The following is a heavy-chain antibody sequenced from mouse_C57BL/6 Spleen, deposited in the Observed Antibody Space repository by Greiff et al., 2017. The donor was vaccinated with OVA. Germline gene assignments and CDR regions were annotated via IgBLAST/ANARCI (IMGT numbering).Heavy chain of an antibody. CDR2: ISSGGDYI. Sequence: EVQLVESGEGLVKPGGSLKLSCAASGFTFSSYAMSWVRPTPETRLEWVAYISSGGDYIYYAATVQGRFTISRDNARNTLYLQMSSLKSEDTAMYYCTRLIYYDYDSAMDYWGQGTSVTVSS. J-gene: IGHJ4*01. CDR3: TRLIYYDYDSAMDY. V-gene: IGHV5-9-1*02. CDR1: GFTFSSYA. D-gene: IGHD2-4*01.